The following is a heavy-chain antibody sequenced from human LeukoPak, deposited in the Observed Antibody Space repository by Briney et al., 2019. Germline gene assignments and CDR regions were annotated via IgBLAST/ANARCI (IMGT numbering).Heavy chain of an antibody. CDR3: VPRHCTSTTCYLGFDY. CDR1: GFTSSTYA. CDR2: ISGSGDNT. V-gene: IGHV3-23*01. J-gene: IGHJ4*02. Sequence: GGSLRLSCAASGFTSSTYAMSWVRQAPGKGLEWVAAISGSGDNTHYADSVKGRFTISRDNSKNMMYLQMNSLRAEDTAVYYCVPRHCTSTTCYLGFDYWGQGTLVTVSS. D-gene: IGHD2-2*01.